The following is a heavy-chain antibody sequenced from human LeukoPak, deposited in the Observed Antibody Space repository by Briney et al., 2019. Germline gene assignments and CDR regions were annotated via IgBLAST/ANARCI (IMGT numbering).Heavy chain of an antibody. CDR2: ISYDGSNK. V-gene: IGHV3-30*04. CDR1: GFTFSSYA. Sequence: GGSLRLSCAASGFTFSSYAMHWVRQAPGKGLEWVAVISYDGSNKYYADSVKGRFTISRDNSKNTLYLQMNSLRAEDTAVYYCARDPPYCSSTSCHSQAYYYGMDVWGKGTTVTVSS. J-gene: IGHJ6*04. D-gene: IGHD2-2*01. CDR3: ARDPPYCSSTSCHSQAYYYGMDV.